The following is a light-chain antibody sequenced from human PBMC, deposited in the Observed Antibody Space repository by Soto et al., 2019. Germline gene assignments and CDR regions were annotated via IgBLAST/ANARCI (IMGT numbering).Light chain of an antibody. CDR1: TSDVGGYNY. CDR3: CSYAGSYSVV. V-gene: IGLV2-11*01. CDR2: DVS. J-gene: IGLJ2*01. Sequence: HSALTQPRSVSGSPGQSVTISCTGTTSDVGGYNYVSWYQQHPGKAPKVMIYDVSERPSGVPDRFSGSKSGNTASLTISGLQAEDEADYYCCSYAGSYSVVFGGGTKLTVL.